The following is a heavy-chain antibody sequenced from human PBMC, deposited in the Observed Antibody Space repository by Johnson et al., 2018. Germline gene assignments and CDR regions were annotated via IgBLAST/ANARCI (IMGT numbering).Heavy chain of an antibody. CDR3: ASGVNMLTGYDLGPGSQLGAFDM. J-gene: IGHJ3*02. CDR1: GGSISSYF. CDR2: IYYSGST. Sequence: QVQLQESGPGLVKPSETLSLTCTVSGGSISSYFWSWIRQPPGKGLEWIGYIYYSGSTKYNPSLKSRVTLSVDTSKNQFPLKLTPVTAADTALDYWASGVNMLTGYDLGPGSQLGAFDMWGQGTMVTVSS. V-gene: IGHV4-59*01. D-gene: IGHD3-9*01.